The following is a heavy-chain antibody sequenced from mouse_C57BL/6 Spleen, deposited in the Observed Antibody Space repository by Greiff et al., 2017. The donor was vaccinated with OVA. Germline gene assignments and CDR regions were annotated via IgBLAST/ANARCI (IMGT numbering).Heavy chain of an antibody. CDR3: ARVRYGYFDY. CDR2: INYDGSST. D-gene: IGHD1-1*02. Sequence: DVQLQESEGGLVQPGSSMKLSCTASGFTFSDYYMAWVRQVPEKGLEWVANINYDGSSTYYLDSLKSRFIISRDNAKNILYLQMSSLKSEDTATYYCARVRYGYFDYWGQGTTLTVSS. J-gene: IGHJ2*01. CDR1: GFTFSDYY. V-gene: IGHV5-16*01.